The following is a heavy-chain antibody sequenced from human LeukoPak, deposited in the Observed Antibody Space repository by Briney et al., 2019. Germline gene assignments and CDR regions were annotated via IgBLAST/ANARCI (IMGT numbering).Heavy chain of an antibody. D-gene: IGHD2-2*02. CDR2: IYYSGST. Sequence: SETLSLTCAVYGGSFSGYYWSWIRQHPGKGLEWIGYIYYSGSTYYNPSLKSRVTISVDTSKNQFSLKLSSVTAADTAVYYCARVGGYCSSTSSYTIDYWGQGTLVTVSS. CDR1: GGSFSGYY. CDR3: ARVGGYCSSTSSYTIDY. V-gene: IGHV4-31*11. J-gene: IGHJ4*02.